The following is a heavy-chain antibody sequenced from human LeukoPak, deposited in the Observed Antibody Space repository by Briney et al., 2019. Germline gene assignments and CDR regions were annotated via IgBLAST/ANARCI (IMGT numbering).Heavy chain of an antibody. Sequence: TPSETLSLTCTVSGGSISSSSYSWGWIRQPPGKGLEWIGSIYYGGSTYYNPSLKSRVTISVDTSKNQFSLKLSSVTAADTAVYYCARRPDYDFWSGYYTSEAFDIWGQGTMVTVSS. D-gene: IGHD3-3*01. V-gene: IGHV4-39*01. CDR1: GGSISSSSYS. J-gene: IGHJ3*02. CDR3: ARRPDYDFWSGYYTSEAFDI. CDR2: IYYGGST.